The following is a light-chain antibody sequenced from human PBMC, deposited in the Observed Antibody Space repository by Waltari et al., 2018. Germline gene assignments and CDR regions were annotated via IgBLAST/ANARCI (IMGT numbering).Light chain of an antibody. CDR1: NIGSYS. Sequence: SYVLTQPPSVSVAPGETARITCGGDNIGSYSVHWYQQRPGKAPVLVIFYDGDRASGIPERFSGSNSGNTATLTITRVEAGDEANYYCQVWHPAIDPGVFGPGTEVTV. CDR2: YDG. V-gene: IGLV3-21*04. J-gene: IGLJ1*01. CDR3: QVWHPAIDPGV.